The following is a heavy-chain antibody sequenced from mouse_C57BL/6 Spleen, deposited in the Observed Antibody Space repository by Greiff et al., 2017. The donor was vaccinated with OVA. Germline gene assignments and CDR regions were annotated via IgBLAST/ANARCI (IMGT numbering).Heavy chain of an antibody. D-gene: IGHD1-1*01. CDR3: ARRGYYGSSYYFDY. J-gene: IGHJ2*01. V-gene: IGHV1-50*01. CDR2: IDPSDSYT. CDR1: GYTFTSYW. Sequence: AQLQQPGAELVKPGASVELSCKASGYTFTSYWMQWVKQRPGQGLEWIGEIDPSDSYTNYNQKFKGKATLTVDTSSSTAYMQLSSLTSEDSAVYYCARRGYYGSSYYFDYWGQGTTLTVSS.